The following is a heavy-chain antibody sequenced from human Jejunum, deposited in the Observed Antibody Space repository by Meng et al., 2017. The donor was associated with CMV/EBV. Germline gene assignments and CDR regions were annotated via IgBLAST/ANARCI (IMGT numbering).Heavy chain of an antibody. CDR1: GFTFNSYF. J-gene: IGHJ5*02. CDR3: ARDLSSSWQHWCDP. Sequence: GFTFNSYFMNWVRQAPGKGLEWLSSISGSGHYINYANSVKGRFTISRDDAKNSLYLEMSSLRVEDTAVYYCARDLSSSWQHWCDPWGPGTQVTVSS. V-gene: IGHV3-21*01. CDR2: ISGSGHYI. D-gene: IGHD6-13*01.